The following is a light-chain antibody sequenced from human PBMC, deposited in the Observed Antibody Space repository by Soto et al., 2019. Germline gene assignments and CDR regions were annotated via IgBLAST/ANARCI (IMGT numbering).Light chain of an antibody. J-gene: IGLJ1*01. V-gene: IGLV2-14*01. CDR2: EVS. CDR3: SSYRSSSIPFYV. Sequence: QSALTQPASVSGSPGQSITISCTGTSSDVGGYNYVSWYQQHPGKAPKLMIYEVSNRPSGVSNRFSGSKSGNTASLTISGLQAEDEADYYCSSYRSSSIPFYVFGTGTKLTVL. CDR1: SSDVGGYNY.